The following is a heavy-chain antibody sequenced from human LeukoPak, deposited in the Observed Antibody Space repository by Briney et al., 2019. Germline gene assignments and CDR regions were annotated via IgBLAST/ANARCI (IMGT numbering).Heavy chain of an antibody. CDR1: GGSISSYY. CDR2: IYYSGST. Sequence: PSETLPLTCTVSGGSISSYYWSWIRQPPGKGLEWIGYIYYSGSTNYNPSLKSRVTISVDTSKNQFSLKLSSVTAADTAVYYCARVYDFWSGYCTFDYWGQGTLVTVSS. V-gene: IGHV4-59*01. CDR3: ARVYDFWSGYCTFDY. J-gene: IGHJ4*02. D-gene: IGHD3-3*01.